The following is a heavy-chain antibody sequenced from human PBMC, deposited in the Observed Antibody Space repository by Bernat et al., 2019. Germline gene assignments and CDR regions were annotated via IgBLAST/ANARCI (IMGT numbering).Heavy chain of an antibody. CDR3: ARDHRMVGAPAADY. V-gene: IGHV3-7*03. J-gene: IGHJ4*02. CDR1: GFTFNNYW. Sequence: EVQLVESGGGLVQPGESLRLSCAASGFTFNNYWMSWVRQAPEKGLEWVANIKQDGSEKYYGESVKGRFTISRDNAKNSLYLQMNSLRAEDTAVYYCARDHRMVGAPAADYWGQGTLVTVSS. CDR2: IKQDGSEK. D-gene: IGHD1-26*01.